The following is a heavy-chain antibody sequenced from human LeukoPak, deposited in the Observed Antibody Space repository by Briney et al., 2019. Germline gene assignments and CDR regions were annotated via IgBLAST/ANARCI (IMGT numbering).Heavy chain of an antibody. CDR1: GGSISSGDYY. CDR2: IYYSGST. V-gene: IGHV4-30-4*01. CDR3: ARRAGSIHYYYGMDV. J-gene: IGHJ6*02. D-gene: IGHD1-1*01. Sequence: SETLSLTCTVSGGSISSGDYYWSWIRQPPGKGLEWIGYIYYSGSTYYNPSLKSRVTISVDTSKNQFSLKLSSVTAADTAVYYCARRAGSIHYYYGMDVWGQGTTVTVSS.